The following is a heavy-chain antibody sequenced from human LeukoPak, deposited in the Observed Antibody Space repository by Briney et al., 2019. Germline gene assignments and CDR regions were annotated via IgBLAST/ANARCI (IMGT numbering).Heavy chain of an antibody. Sequence: PSETLSLTCTVSGGSISSSSYYWGWIRQPPGKGLEWIGSIYYSESTYYNPSLKSRVTISVDTSKNQFSLKLSSVTAADTAVYYCAIQNCSGGSCYSYYYYGMDVWGQGTTVTVSS. CDR3: AIQNCSGGSCYSYYYYGMDV. V-gene: IGHV4-39*01. J-gene: IGHJ6*02. D-gene: IGHD2-15*01. CDR1: GGSISSSSYY. CDR2: IYYSEST.